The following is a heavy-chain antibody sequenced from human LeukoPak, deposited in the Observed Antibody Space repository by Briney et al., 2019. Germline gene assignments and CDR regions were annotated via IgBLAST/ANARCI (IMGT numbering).Heavy chain of an antibody. CDR2: ISSSGGTI. J-gene: IGHJ4*02. V-gene: IGHV3-48*03. Sequence: GGSLRLSCAASGFTFSSYEMNWVRQAPGKGLEGVSYISSSGGTIYYADSVKGRFTISRHNAKNSLYLQMDSLRAEDTAVYYCARGYTYGLDFWGQGTLVTVSS. D-gene: IGHD5-18*01. CDR1: GFTFSSYE. CDR3: ARGYTYGLDF.